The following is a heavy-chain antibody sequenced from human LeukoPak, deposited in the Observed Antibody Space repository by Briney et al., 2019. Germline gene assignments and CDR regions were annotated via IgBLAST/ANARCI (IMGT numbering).Heavy chain of an antibody. CDR2: IYYSGST. V-gene: IGHV4-39*07. J-gene: IGHJ6*04. CDR3: AKGLDV. Sequence: SETLSLTCTVSGGSISSSSYYWGWIRQPPGKGLEWIGSIYYSGSTYYNPSLKSRVTISVDTSKNQFSLQLNSVTPEDTAVYYCAKGLDVWGKGTTVTVSS. CDR1: GGSISSSSYY.